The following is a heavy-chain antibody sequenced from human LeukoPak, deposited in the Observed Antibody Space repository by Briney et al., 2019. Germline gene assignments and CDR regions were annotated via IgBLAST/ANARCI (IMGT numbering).Heavy chain of an antibody. V-gene: IGHV4-59*08. CDR1: GGSISSYY. CDR3: ARQAGRWLQFGNFYYYGMDV. Sequence: SETLSLTCTVSGGSISSYYWSWIRQPPGKGLEWIGYIYYSGSTNYNPSLKSRVTISVDTSKNQFSLKLSSVTAADTAVYYCARQAGRWLQFGNFYYYGMDVWGQGTTVTVS. D-gene: IGHD5-24*01. J-gene: IGHJ6*02. CDR2: IYYSGST.